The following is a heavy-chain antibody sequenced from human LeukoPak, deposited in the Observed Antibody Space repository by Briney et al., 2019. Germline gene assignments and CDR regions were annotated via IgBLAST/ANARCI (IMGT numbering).Heavy chain of an antibody. CDR1: GYTFTSYY. V-gene: IGHV1-2*02. J-gene: IGHJ6*03. CDR2: INPNSGGT. Sequence: ASVKVSCKASGYTFTSYYMHWVRQAPGQGLEWMGWINPNSGGTNYAQKFQGRVTMTRDTSISTAYMELSRLRSDDTAVYYCARCPGGYYYYYMDVWGKGTTVTISS. D-gene: IGHD3-16*01. CDR3: ARCPGGYYYYYMDV.